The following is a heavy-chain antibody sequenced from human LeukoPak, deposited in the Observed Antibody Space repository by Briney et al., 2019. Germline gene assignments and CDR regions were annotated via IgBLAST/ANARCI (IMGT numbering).Heavy chain of an antibody. Sequence: SQTLSLTCTVSGGSISSGDYYWSWIRQPPGKGLEWIGYIYYSGSTYYNPSLKSRVTISVDTSKNQFSLKLSSVTAADTAVYYCARMEAVRLSALHAFDIWGQGTMVTVSS. D-gene: IGHD3-16*01. CDR3: ARMEAVRLSALHAFDI. CDR1: GGSISSGDYY. J-gene: IGHJ3*02. CDR2: IYYSGST. V-gene: IGHV4-30-4*01.